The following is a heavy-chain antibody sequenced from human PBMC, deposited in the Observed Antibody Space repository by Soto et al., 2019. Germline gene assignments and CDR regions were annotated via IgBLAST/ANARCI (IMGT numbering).Heavy chain of an antibody. CDR2: INHSGST. CDR3: ARGLGRQITPLDY. CDR1: GGSFSGYY. J-gene: IGHJ4*02. V-gene: IGHV4-34*01. Sequence: PSETLSLTCAVYGGSFSGYYWSWIRQPPGKGLEWIGEINHSGSTNYNPSLKSRVTISVDTSKNQFSLKLSSVTAADTAVYYCARGLGRQITPLDYWGQGTLVTVSS. D-gene: IGHD3-16*01.